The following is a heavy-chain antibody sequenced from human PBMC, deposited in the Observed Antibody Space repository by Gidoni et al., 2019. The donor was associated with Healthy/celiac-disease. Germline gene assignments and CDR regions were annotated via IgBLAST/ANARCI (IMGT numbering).Heavy chain of an antibody. Sequence: QVQLVESGGGVVQPGRSLRLSCAASGFTFSSYGMHWVRQAPGKGLEWAAVIWYDGSNKYYADSVKGRFTISRDNSKNTLYLQMNSLRAEDTAVYYCAREAGYSYGYYFDYWGQGTLVTVSS. CDR1: GFTFSSYG. V-gene: IGHV3-33*01. J-gene: IGHJ4*02. CDR2: IWYDGSNK. CDR3: AREAGYSYGYYFDY. D-gene: IGHD5-18*01.